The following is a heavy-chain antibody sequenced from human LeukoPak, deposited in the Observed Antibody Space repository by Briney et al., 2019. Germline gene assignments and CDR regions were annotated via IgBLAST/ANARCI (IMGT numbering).Heavy chain of an antibody. Sequence: SETLSLTCTVSGGSVSSGSYYWSWIRQPPGKGLEWIGYIYYSGSTNYNPSLKSRVTISVDTSKNQLSLKLSSVTAADTAVYYCARDGSYYDSYSYAFDIWGQGTMVTVSS. D-gene: IGHD1-26*01. J-gene: IGHJ3*02. V-gene: IGHV4-61*01. CDR2: IYYSGST. CDR3: ARDGSYYDSYSYAFDI. CDR1: GGSVSSGSYY.